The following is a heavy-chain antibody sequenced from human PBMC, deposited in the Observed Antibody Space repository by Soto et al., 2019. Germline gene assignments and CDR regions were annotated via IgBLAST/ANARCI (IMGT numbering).Heavy chain of an antibody. CDR3: ARDEGNAMVRGYDN. J-gene: IGHJ4*02. D-gene: IGHD3-10*01. V-gene: IGHV3-74*03. CDR1: GCTFSNYW. CDR2: IKFDGSRT. Sequence: EAQLVQSGGGLVQPGGSMRLSFSASGCTFSNYWMHWVRQAPGKGLVWVSGIKFDGSRTTYADSVKGRFTISRDNAKNTVYLQMNSLSAEDTAVYYCARDEGNAMVRGYDNWGQRTLVTVSS.